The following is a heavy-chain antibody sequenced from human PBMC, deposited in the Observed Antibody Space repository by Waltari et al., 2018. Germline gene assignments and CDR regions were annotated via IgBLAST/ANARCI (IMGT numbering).Heavy chain of an antibody. V-gene: IGHV4-39*07. CDR3: ARVQSSGYYYGGDHYFDY. CDR1: GGSISSSSYY. Sequence: QLQLQESGPGLVKPSETLSLTCTVSGGSISSSSYYWGWIRQPPGKGLEWIGSIYYSGSTYYNPSLKSRVTISVDTSKNQFSLKLSSVTAADTAVYYCARVQSSGYYYGGDHYFDYWGQGTLVTVSS. CDR2: IYYSGST. D-gene: IGHD3-22*01. J-gene: IGHJ4*02.